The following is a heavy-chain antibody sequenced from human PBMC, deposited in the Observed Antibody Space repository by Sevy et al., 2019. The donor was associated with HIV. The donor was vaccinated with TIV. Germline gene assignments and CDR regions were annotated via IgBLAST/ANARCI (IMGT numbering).Heavy chain of an antibody. J-gene: IGHJ4*02. V-gene: IGHV4-4*07. CDR2: IYTSENI. Sequence: SETLSLTCNVSGGSVSSEYWSWIRQPAGKGLEWIGRIYTSENINYNPALKSRVTMSIDTSKNQISLKLTSVNAADTAVYYCAREFFYDSTDYYWPAYYFDNWGQGTLVTVSS. CDR3: AREFFYDSTDYYWPAYYFDN. D-gene: IGHD3-22*01. CDR1: GGSVSSEY.